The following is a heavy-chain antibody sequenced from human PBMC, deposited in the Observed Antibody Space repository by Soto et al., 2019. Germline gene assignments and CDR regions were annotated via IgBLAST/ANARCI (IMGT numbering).Heavy chain of an antibody. D-gene: IGHD3-9*01. V-gene: IGHV1-69*01. CDR2: IIPIFGTA. Sequence: QVQLVQSGAEVKKPGSSVKVSCKASGGTFSSYAISWVRQAPGQGLEWMGGIIPIFGTANYEQKFQGRVTITEDESTSTDYMGLSRLGSEDTAVYYCARSDGKRGYDILTGYSRGGYFGSWGQGTLVTGSS. CDR1: GGTFSSYA. J-gene: IGHJ4*02. CDR3: ARSDGKRGYDILTGYSRGGYFGS.